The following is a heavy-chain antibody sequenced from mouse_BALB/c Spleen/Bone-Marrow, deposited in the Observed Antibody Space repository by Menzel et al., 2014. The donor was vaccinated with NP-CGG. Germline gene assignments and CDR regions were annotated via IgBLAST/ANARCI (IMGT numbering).Heavy chain of an antibody. CDR1: GFDFSRYW. CDR2: IGPESSTI. D-gene: IGHD1-1*01. V-gene: IGHV4-1*02. J-gene: IGHJ1*01. Sequence: EVKLMESGGGLVQPGGSLKLSCAATGFDFSRYWMSWVRQAPGKGLEWIGEIGPESSTINYTPSLKDKFIISRDNAKNTLYLQMSKVRSEDTALYYCARLNYYGNLFVWGAGTTVTVSS. CDR3: ARLNYYGNLFV.